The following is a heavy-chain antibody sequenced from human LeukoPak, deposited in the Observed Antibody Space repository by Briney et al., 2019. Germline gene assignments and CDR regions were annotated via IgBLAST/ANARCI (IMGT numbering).Heavy chain of an antibody. Sequence: GASVKVSCKASGYTFSNYGVTWVRQAPGQRLEWMGWISVYTGYTNYAQNFQGRVTMTTDTSTNTAYMELRSLTSDDTAVYFCARDGGYFDWPRPRPGKYYFDYWGQGTLVTVTS. CDR1: GYTFSNYG. D-gene: IGHD3-9*01. CDR2: ISVYTGYT. V-gene: IGHV1-18*01. CDR3: ARDGGYFDWPRPRPGKYYFDY. J-gene: IGHJ4*02.